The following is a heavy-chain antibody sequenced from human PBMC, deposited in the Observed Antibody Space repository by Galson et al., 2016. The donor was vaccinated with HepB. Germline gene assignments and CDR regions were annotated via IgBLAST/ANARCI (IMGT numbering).Heavy chain of an antibody. V-gene: IGHV4-39*01. D-gene: IGHD3-22*01. CDR3: ARQLREGSAYAHAFDI. J-gene: IGHJ3*02. Sequence: SETLSLTCTVSGGSISSSGYYWAWIRQSPEKGLDWIGSIFYNGAAYNSPSFHSRLTMSLDTSKNVFSLTLPSVTAADTAVYYCARQLREGSAYAHAFDIWGQGTVVTVSS. CDR2: IFYNGAA. CDR1: GGSISSSGYY.